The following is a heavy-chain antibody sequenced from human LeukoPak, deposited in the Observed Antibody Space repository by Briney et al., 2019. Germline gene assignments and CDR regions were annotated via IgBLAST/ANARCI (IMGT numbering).Heavy chain of an antibody. J-gene: IGHJ4*02. CDR3: ATTGHSSSWYYFDY. V-gene: IGHV3-7*01. Sequence: GGSLRLSCAASGFTFSSFWMSWVRQAPGKRLEWAANIKQDGSEKYYIDSVKGRFTVSRDNAKMSLDLQMNSLRAEDTALYYCATTGHSSSWYYFDYWGRGTLVTVSS. CDR1: GFTFSSFW. D-gene: IGHD6-13*01. CDR2: IKQDGSEK.